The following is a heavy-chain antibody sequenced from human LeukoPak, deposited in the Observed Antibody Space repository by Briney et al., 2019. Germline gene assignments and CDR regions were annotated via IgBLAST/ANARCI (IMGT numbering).Heavy chain of an antibody. D-gene: IGHD3-3*01. CDR2: INPNSGGT. J-gene: IGHJ5*02. CDR1: GYTFTGDY. Sequence: ASVKVSCKASGYTFTGDYMHWVRQAPGQGLEWMGWINPNSGGTNYAQKFQGRVTMTRDTSISTAYMELSRLRSDDTAVYYCARDNYDFWSGYTSFWSDPWGQGTLVTVSS. CDR3: ARDNYDFWSGYTSFWSDP. V-gene: IGHV1-2*02.